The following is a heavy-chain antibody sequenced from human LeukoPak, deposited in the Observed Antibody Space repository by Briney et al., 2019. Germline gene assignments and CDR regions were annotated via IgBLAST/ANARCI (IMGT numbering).Heavy chain of an antibody. J-gene: IGHJ5*02. D-gene: IGHD3-22*01. CDR1: GFTFSSYA. CDR3: GKAATMIVVVITSPRWVRP. CDR2: ISGSGGST. V-gene: IGHV3-23*01. Sequence: GGSLRLSCAASGFTFSSYAMSWVRQAPGKGLEWVSAISGSGGSTYYADSVKGRFTISRDNSKNTLYLQMNSLRAEDTAVYYCGKAATMIVVVITSPRWVRPRGQGTLVTVSS.